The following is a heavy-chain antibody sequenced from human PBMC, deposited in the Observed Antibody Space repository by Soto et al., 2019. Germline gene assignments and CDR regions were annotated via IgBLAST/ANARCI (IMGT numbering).Heavy chain of an antibody. V-gene: IGHV4-34*01. D-gene: IGHD6-19*01. CDR3: ARGDSSGWYSPFS. Sequence: PSETLSLTCAVYGGSFSGYYWSWIRQPPGKGLEWIGEINHSGSTNYNPSLESRVTISVDTSRKQFSLKVNSVTAADTAVYYCARGDSSGWYSPFSWGQGTQVTVSS. CDR2: INHSGST. CDR1: GGSFSGYY. J-gene: IGHJ5*02.